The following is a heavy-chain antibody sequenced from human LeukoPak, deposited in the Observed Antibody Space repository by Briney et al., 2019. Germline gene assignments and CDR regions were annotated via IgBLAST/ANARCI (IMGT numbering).Heavy chain of an antibody. CDR1: GFTFSSYG. CDR3: AKDAGVRGVTPNAFDI. J-gene: IGHJ3*02. D-gene: IGHD3-10*01. CDR2: IRYDGSNK. V-gene: IGHV3-30*02. Sequence: GGSLRLSCAASGFTFSSYGMHWVRQAPGKGLEWVAFIRYDGSNKYYADSVKGRFTISRDNSKNTLYLQMNSLRAEDTAVYYCAKDAGVRGVTPNAFDIWGQGTTVTISS.